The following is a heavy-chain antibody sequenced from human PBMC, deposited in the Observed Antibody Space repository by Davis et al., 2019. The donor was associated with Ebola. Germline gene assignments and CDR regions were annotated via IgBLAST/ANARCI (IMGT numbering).Heavy chain of an antibody. D-gene: IGHD2-8*01. V-gene: IGHV5-51*01. Sequence: GESLKISCQGSGYGFADYWIAWVRQTPGKGLEWTGIIYAGDSDSRYSPSFEGQVIISVDRSINTAYLQWRSLRASDTAIYYCARQESLYGWSDYWGQGTLVTVSS. J-gene: IGHJ4*02. CDR2: IYAGDSDS. CDR3: ARQESLYGWSDY. CDR1: GYGFADYW.